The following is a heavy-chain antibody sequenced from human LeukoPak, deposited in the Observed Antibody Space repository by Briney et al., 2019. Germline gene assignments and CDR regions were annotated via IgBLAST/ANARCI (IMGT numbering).Heavy chain of an antibody. CDR3: ARDGYYGSGLDY. D-gene: IGHD3-10*01. Sequence: SETLSLTCTVSGGSISSYYWSWIRQPPGKGLESIGYIYYSGSTNYNPSLKSRVTISLDTSKNQFSLKLSSVTAADTAVYYCARDGYYGSGLDYWGQGTLVTVSS. CDR1: GGSISSYY. J-gene: IGHJ4*02. CDR2: IYYSGST. V-gene: IGHV4-59*01.